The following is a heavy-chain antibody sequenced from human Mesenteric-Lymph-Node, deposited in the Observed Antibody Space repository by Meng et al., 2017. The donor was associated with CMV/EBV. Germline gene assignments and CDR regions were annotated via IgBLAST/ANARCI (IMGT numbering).Heavy chain of an antibody. CDR1: GYNFASYG. D-gene: IGHD2-15*01. Sequence: KAAGYNFASYGINWVRQAPGQGLEWMGWISVFKDNRNYAEKFQDRVTMTTDTSTNTVYMELRRLRSEDTAVYYCARDRSPRAVVSEGKFNFWGQGTLVTV. CDR3: ARDRSPRAVVSEGKFNF. CDR2: ISVFKDNR. V-gene: IGHV1-18*01. J-gene: IGHJ4*02.